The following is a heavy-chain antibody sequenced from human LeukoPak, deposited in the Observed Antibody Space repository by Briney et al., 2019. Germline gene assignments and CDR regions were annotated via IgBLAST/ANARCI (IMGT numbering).Heavy chain of an antibody. CDR3: ARGLYCYDSSGRRATKFDY. Sequence: PSETPSLTCTVSGGSISSSSYYWGWIRQPPGTGLEWIGNIYYSGSTYYNPSLKSRVIISVDTSKNHFSLKLRSVTAADTAVYYCARGLYCYDSSGRRATKFDYWGQGTLVTVSS. D-gene: IGHD3-22*01. CDR2: IYYSGST. V-gene: IGHV4-39*07. CDR1: GGSISSSSYY. J-gene: IGHJ4*02.